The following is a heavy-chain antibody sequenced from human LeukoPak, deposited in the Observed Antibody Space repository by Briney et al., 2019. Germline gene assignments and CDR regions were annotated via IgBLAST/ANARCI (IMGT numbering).Heavy chain of an antibody. Sequence: PSETLSLTCAVYGGSFSGYYWSWIRQPPGKGLEWIGEINHSGSTNYNPSLKSRVTISVDTSKNQFSLKLSSVTAADTAVYYCARGRPGGYCSSTSCYMGPLFDYWGQGTLVTVSS. J-gene: IGHJ4*02. CDR1: GGSFSGYY. CDR2: INHSGST. V-gene: IGHV4-34*01. CDR3: ARGRPGGYCSSTSCYMGPLFDY. D-gene: IGHD2-2*03.